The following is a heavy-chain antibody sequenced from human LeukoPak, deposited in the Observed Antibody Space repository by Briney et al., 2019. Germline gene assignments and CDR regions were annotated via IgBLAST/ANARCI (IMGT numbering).Heavy chain of an antibody. J-gene: IGHJ6*03. CDR1: GGSISSYY. CDR2: IYTSGST. V-gene: IGHV4-4*07. Sequence: SETLSLTCTVSGGSISSYYWSWIRQPAGKGLEWIGRIYTSGSTNYNPSLKSRVTMSVDTSKNQFSLKLSSVTAADTAVYYCARSDNLRYCTNGVCYGRHYYYMDVWGKGTTVTVSS. CDR3: ARSDNLRYCTNGVCYGRHYYYMDV. D-gene: IGHD2-8*01.